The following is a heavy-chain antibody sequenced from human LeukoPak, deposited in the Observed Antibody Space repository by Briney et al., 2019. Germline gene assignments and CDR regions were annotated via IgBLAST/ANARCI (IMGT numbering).Heavy chain of an antibody. V-gene: IGHV4-59*01. CDR3: AREARRGGSESYYGPRDDAFDI. J-gene: IGHJ3*02. D-gene: IGHD3-10*01. Sequence: RTSETLSLTCTVSGGSISSYYWSWLRQPPGKGLEWIGYSSYTGGNTNYNPSLKSRVTISVDTSKRQFSLKLSSVTAADTAMYYCAREARRGGSESYYGPRDDAFDIWGQGTMVTVSS. CDR2: SSYTGGNT. CDR1: GGSISSYY.